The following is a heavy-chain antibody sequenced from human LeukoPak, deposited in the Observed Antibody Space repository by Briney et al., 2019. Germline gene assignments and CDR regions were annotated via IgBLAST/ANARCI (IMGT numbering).Heavy chain of an antibody. CDR2: ISYDGSNK. CDR3: AKAWGYCSSTSCYTPHY. J-gene: IGHJ4*02. D-gene: IGHD2-2*02. Sequence: PGGSLRLSCAASGFTFSSYAMHWVRQAPGKGLEWVAVISYDGSNKYYADSVKGRFTISRDNSKTTLYLQMNSLRAEDTAVYYCAKAWGYCSSTSCYTPHYWGQGTLVTVSS. CDR1: GFTFSSYA. V-gene: IGHV3-30-3*01.